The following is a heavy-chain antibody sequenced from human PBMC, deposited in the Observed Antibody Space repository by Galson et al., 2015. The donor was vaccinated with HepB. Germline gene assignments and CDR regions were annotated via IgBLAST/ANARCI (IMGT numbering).Heavy chain of an antibody. CDR1: GATSSNAA. CDR2: IIANYGIP. Sequence: SVKVSCKASGATSSNAAFSWVRQAPGQGLQWMGGIIANYGIPTYAQKFEGRVTITADKSTTTAYMEVSSLTSDDTAIYYCAIVPSRQDSSTWDPSDHYVRDVWGQGTAVIVSS. V-gene: IGHV1-69*10. CDR3: AIVPSRQDSSTWDPSDHYVRDV. J-gene: IGHJ6*02. D-gene: IGHD6-13*01.